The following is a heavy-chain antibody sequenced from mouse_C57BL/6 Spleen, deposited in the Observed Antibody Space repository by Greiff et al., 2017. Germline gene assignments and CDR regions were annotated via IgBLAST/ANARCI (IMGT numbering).Heavy chain of an antibody. CDR3: ARQRDYGSSWYFDV. J-gene: IGHJ1*03. D-gene: IGHD1-1*01. Sequence: EVQVVESGGGLVQPGGSLKLSCAASGFTFSDYYMYWVRQTPEKRLEWVAYISNGGGSTYYPDTVKGRFTISRDNAKNTLYLQMSRLKSEDTAMYYCARQRDYGSSWYFDVWGTGTTVTVSS. CDR2: ISNGGGST. V-gene: IGHV5-12*01. CDR1: GFTFSDYY.